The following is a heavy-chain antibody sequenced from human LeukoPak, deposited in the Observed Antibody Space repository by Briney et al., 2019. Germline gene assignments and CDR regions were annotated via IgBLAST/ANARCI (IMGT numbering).Heavy chain of an antibody. Sequence: GGSLRLSCTASGFTLGDYAMSWVRQAAGKGMEWVGFIRSKAYGGTKEYAASVKGRFTISRDDSKSIAYLQMNSLKTEDTAVYYCTREAGIVGTYYYYGMDVWGQGTTVTVSS. CDR2: IRSKAYGGTK. V-gene: IGHV3-49*04. D-gene: IGHD1-26*01. CDR1: GFTLGDYA. CDR3: TREAGIVGTYYYYGMDV. J-gene: IGHJ6*02.